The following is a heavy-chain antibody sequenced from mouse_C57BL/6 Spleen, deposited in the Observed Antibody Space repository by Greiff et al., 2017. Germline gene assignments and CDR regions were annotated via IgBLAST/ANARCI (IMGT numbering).Heavy chain of an antibody. D-gene: IGHD2-4*01. CDR3: ARRGGDYDAWFAY. CDR2: INPSTGGT. CDR1: GYSFTGYY. J-gene: IGHJ3*01. Sequence: VQLKASGPALVKPGASVKISCKASGYSFTGYYMNWVKQSPEKSLEWIGEINPSTGGTTYNQKLKAKATLTVDKSSSTAYMQLKSLTSEDSAVYYCARRGGDYDAWFAYWGQGTLVTVSA. V-gene: IGHV1-42*01.